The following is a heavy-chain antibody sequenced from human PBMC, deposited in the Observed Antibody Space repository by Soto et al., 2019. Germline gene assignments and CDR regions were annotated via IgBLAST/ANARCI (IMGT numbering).Heavy chain of an antibody. CDR1: GGTFSSYA. CDR3: AVRVGEQHVELFDY. J-gene: IGHJ4*02. CDR2: IIPIFGTA. V-gene: IGHV1-69*13. Sequence: ASVKVSCKASGGTFSSYAISWVRQAPGQGLEWMGGIIPIFGTANYAQKFQGRVTITADESTSTAYMELSSLRSEDTAVYCCAVRVGEQHVELFDYWAQGALVSVTA. D-gene: IGHD6-6*01.